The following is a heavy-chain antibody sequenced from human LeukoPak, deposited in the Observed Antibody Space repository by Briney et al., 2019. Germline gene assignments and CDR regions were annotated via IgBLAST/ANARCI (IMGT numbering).Heavy chain of an antibody. Sequence: SETLSLTCTVSGGSISSSSYYWGWIRQPPGKGLEWIRSIYYSGSTYYNPSLKSRVTISVDTSKNQFSLKLSSVTAADTAVYYCARQVTIFGVVIDFDYWGQGTLVTVSS. J-gene: IGHJ4*02. CDR1: GGSISSSSYY. V-gene: IGHV4-39*01. CDR2: IYYSGST. CDR3: ARQVTIFGVVIDFDY. D-gene: IGHD3-3*01.